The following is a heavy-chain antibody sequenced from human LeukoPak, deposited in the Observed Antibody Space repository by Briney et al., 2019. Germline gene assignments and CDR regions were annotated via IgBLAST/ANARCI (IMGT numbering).Heavy chain of an antibody. CDR3: FQAEDGIRDFDWSPPLYGMDV. V-gene: IGHV3-53*04. J-gene: IGHJ6*02. CDR2: IDSGGST. D-gene: IGHD3-9*01. CDR1: GFTVSSNY. Sequence: QTGGSLRLSCAASGFTVSSNYMSWVRQAPGKGLEWVSVIDSGGSTYYADSVKGRFTISRHNSKNTLYLQMNSLRAEDTAVYYFFQAEDGIRDFDWSPPLYGMDVWGQGTTVTVSS.